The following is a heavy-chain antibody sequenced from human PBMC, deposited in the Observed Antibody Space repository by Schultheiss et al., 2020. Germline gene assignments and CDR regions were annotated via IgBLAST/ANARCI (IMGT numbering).Heavy chain of an antibody. V-gene: IGHV3-48*04. J-gene: IGHJ4*02. Sequence: GGSLRLSCAASGFTFNNYGMHWVRQAPGKGLEWVSSISSSSSTIYYADSVKGRFTISRDNAENSLYLQMNSLRPDDTAVYYCARETPEFDYWGQGTLVTVSS. CDR1: GFTFNNYG. CDR3: ARETPEFDY. CDR2: ISSSSSTI.